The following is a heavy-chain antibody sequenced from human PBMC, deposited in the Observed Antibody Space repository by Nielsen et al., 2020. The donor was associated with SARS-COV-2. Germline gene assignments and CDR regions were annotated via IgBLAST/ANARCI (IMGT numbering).Heavy chain of an antibody. J-gene: IGHJ5*02. CDR2: IRSKAYGGTT. D-gene: IGHD2-15*01. V-gene: IGHV3-49*02. CDR3: TRAHWDCSSGSCYSRRRGARTFDP. Sequence: WIRQPPGKGLEWVGFIRSKAYGGTTEYAASVKGRFTISRDDSKSIAYLQMNSLKTEDTAVYYCTRAHWDCSSGSCYSRRRGARTFDPWGQGTLVTVSS.